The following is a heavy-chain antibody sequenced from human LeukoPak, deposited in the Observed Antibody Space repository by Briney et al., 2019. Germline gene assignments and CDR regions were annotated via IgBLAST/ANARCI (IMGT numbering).Heavy chain of an antibody. V-gene: IGHV3-23*01. J-gene: IGHJ3*01. D-gene: IGHD2-15*01. CDR2: ISRSGDSS. CDR1: GFSFNTYA. Sequence: GGSLRLSCATSGFSFNTYAMSWVRQATGKGLDWVSSISRSGDSSYYADSVKGRFTISRDNSKNILYLQMKSLRAGDTAVYYRARDKSVLDGGYKGTFAVWGQGTVVTVSS. CDR3: ARDKSVLDGGYKGTFAV.